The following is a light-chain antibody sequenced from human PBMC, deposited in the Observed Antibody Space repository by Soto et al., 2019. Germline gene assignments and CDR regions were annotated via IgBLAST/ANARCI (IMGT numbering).Light chain of an antibody. Sequence: QSVLTQPPSASGTPGQRVTISCSGSSSNIGSYTVNWYQQLPGTAPKLLIYNNNQRPSGVPDRFSGSKSGTSASLAISGLQSVDEADYYCAAWDDSLNGVVFGGGTKLTVL. CDR2: NNN. J-gene: IGLJ2*01. CDR1: SSNIGSYT. CDR3: AAWDDSLNGVV. V-gene: IGLV1-44*01.